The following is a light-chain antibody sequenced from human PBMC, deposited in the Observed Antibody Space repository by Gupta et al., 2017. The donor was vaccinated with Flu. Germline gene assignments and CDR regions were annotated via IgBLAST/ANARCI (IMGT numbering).Light chain of an antibody. CDR1: QDISSY. Sequence: SLPSPSGGDSVAINCRVSQDISSYLTWYQKPPGKAPRFLIYNASPLESGVPSRFSGSGSGTESILTISSLQAEDSATYYCLQVSRYPLTFGGGTKVEI. CDR2: NAS. J-gene: IGKJ4*01. V-gene: IGKV1-9*01. CDR3: LQVSRYPLT.